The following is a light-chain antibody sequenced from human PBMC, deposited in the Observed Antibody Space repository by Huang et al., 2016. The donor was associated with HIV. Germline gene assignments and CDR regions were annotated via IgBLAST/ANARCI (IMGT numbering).Light chain of an antibody. CDR3: QQYNNWPRT. CDR2: GAS. V-gene: IGKV3-15*01. J-gene: IGKJ1*01. Sequence: EIVMTQSPATLSVSPGERATLSCRASQSVSNNLAWYQQKPGQAPGALIYGASTRASGIPARFSGSGSGTEFTLTISSLQSEDFAVYYCQQYNNWPRTFGQGTKVEI. CDR1: QSVSNN.